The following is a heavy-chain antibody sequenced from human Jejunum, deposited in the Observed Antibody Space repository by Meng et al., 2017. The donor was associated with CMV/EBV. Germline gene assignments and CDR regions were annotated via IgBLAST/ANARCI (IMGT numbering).Heavy chain of an antibody. CDR3: ARDPVLSGLDV. V-gene: IGHV3-48*04. CDR1: GFAFSSYS. CDR2: IPSSSSTV. J-gene: IGHJ6*02. Sequence: ASGFAFSSYSMTWVRQAPGKGLVWFSYIPSSSSTVFYADSVRGRFTISRDNANNSLYLQMNNLRADDTALYYCARDPVLSGLDVWGQGATVTVS.